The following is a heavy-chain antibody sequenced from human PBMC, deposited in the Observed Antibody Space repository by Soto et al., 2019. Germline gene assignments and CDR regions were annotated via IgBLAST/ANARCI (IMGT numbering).Heavy chain of an antibody. CDR2: IYYTGNT. Sequence: SETLSLTCTVSGASISPFYWSWIRQPPGKGLEWIGYIYYTGNTNFNPSLKSRVTISADTSKNQFSLKLSSVTTADTAVYFCARVGGYKYFDHRGHGTQVTVSS. CDR3: ARVGGYKYFDH. CDR1: GASISPFY. J-gene: IGHJ4*01. D-gene: IGHD5-12*01. V-gene: IGHV4-59*01.